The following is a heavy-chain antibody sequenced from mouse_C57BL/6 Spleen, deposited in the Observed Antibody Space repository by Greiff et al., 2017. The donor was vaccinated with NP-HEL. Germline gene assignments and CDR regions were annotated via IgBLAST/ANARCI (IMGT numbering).Heavy chain of an antibody. V-gene: IGHV1-82*01. CDR1: GYAFSSSW. CDR3: ARGLDGGFAY. Sequence: QVQLKQSGPELVKPGASVKISCKASGYAFSSSWMNWVKQRPGKGLEWIGRIYPGDGDTNYNGKFKGKATLTADKSSSTAYMQLSSLTSEDSAVYFCARGLDGGFAYWGQGTLVTVSA. CDR2: IYPGDGDT. J-gene: IGHJ3*01. D-gene: IGHD3-1*01.